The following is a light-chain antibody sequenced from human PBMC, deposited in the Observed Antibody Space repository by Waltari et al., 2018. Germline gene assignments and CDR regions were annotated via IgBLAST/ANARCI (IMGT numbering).Light chain of an antibody. Sequence: QSALTQPASVSGSPGQSITISCTGTNSDVGNYNYVSWYQQHPGKAPKLIIYDVSNRPSGVSNRFSGSRSGNTASLTISGLQAEDEADYFCNSYTSSSLWVFGGGTKLTIL. CDR1: NSDVGNYNY. V-gene: IGLV2-14*01. CDR2: DVS. CDR3: NSYTSSSLWV. J-gene: IGLJ3*02.